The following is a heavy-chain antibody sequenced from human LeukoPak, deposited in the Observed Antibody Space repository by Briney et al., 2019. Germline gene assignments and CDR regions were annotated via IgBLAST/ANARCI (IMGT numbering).Heavy chain of an antibody. Sequence: SETLSLTCTVSGGSISSSSYYWGWIRQPPGKGLEWIGSIYYSGSTYYNPSLKSRVTISVDTSKNQFSLKLSSVTAADTAVYYCARGSATVTQGLDYWGQGTLVTVSS. CDR3: ARGSATVTQGLDY. CDR2: IYYSGST. J-gene: IGHJ4*02. V-gene: IGHV4-39*07. D-gene: IGHD4-17*01. CDR1: GGSISSSSYY.